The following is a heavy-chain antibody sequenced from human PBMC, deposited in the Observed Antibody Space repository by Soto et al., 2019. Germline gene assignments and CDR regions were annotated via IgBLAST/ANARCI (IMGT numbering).Heavy chain of an antibody. J-gene: IGHJ4*02. Sequence: PGGSLRLSCVASGFTFSSYSMNWVRQAPGKGLEWVSYISSSSSTIYYADSVKGRFTISRDNARNSLYLQMNSLRDEDTAVYYCARSPIVPVPDDYWGQGTLVTVS. CDR1: GFTFSSYS. D-gene: IGHD2-2*01. CDR2: ISSSSSTI. CDR3: ARSPIVPVPDDY. V-gene: IGHV3-48*02.